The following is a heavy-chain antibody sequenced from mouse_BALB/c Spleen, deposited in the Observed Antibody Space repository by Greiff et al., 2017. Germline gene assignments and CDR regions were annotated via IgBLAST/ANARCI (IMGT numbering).Heavy chain of an antibody. CDR2: IWGDGST. J-gene: IGHJ4*01. CDR3: ARVGYEDAMDY. D-gene: IGHD2-14*01. Sequence: QVQLKESGPGLVAPSQSLSITCTVSGFSLTGYGVNWVRQPPGKGLEWLGMIWGDGSTDYNSALKSRLSISKDNSKSQVFLKMNSLQTDDTARYYCARVGYEDAMDYWGQGTSVTVSS. V-gene: IGHV2-6-7*01. CDR1: GFSLTGYG.